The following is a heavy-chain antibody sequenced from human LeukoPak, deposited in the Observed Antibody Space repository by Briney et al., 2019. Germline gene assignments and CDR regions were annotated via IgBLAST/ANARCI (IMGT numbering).Heavy chain of an antibody. V-gene: IGHV3-30*02. J-gene: IGHJ3*02. CDR1: GFTFSSYG. CDR2: IRYDGSNK. Sequence: PGGSLRLSCAASGFTFSSYGMHWVRQAPGKGLEWVAFIRYDGSNKYYADSVEGRFTISRDNSKNTLYLQMNSLRAEDTAVYYCAKGYLLSDAFDIWGQGTMVTVSS. CDR3: AKGYLLSDAFDI. D-gene: IGHD3-16*02.